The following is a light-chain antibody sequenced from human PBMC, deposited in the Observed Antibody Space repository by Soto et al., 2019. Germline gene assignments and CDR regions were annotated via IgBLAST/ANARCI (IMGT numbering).Light chain of an antibody. Sequence: EIVMTQSPATLSLSPGDTATLSCRASQSVDTNLAWYVQKPGQAPRRLMYGVSTWGTGVTARFSGSGSGTEFTLTISSLQSEDSAVYYCQQYGSLITFGQGTRLEIK. J-gene: IGKJ5*01. V-gene: IGKV3D-15*01. CDR2: GVS. CDR1: QSVDTN. CDR3: QQYGSLIT.